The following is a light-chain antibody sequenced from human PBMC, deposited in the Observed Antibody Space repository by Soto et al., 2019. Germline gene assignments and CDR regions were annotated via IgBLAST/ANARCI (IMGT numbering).Light chain of an antibody. CDR1: SSDVGSYNL. CDR3: CSYAGSSTWGV. J-gene: IGLJ2*01. V-gene: IGLV2-23*01. Sequence: QSALTQPASVSGSPGQSITISCTGTSSDVGSYNLVSWYQQHPGKAPKLMIYEGSKRPSGVSNRFSGSKSGNTASLTISVLQAEDEADYYCCSYAGSSTWGVFGGGTKLTVL. CDR2: EGS.